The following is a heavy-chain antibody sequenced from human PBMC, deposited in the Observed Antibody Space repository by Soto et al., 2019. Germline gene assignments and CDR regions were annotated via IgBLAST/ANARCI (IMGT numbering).Heavy chain of an antibody. V-gene: IGHV1-3*01. CDR1: GYTFTSYA. CDR2: INAGNGNT. J-gene: IGHJ6*02. Sequence: QVQLVQSGAEVKKPGASVKVSCKASGYTFTSYAMHWVRQAPGQRLEWMGWINAGNGNTKYSQKFQGRVTINRDTSASTAYMELSSLRSEDTAVYYCAPGGCGGSCYNGMDVWGQGTTVTVSS. CDR3: APGGCGGSCYNGMDV. D-gene: IGHD2-15*01.